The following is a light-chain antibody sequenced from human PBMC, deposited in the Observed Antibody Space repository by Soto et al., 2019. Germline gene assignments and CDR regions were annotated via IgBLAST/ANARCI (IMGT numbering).Light chain of an antibody. CDR3: QQFNRFT. J-gene: IGKJ2*01. CDR1: QGISSA. CDR2: DAS. V-gene: IGKV1-13*02. Sequence: AIQLTQSPSSLSASVGDRVTITCRASQGISSALAWYQQKPGKAPKLLIYDASGLESGVTSRFSGSGSGTDFTLTISSLQAEDFETYYCQQFNRFTFGQGTKLEIK.